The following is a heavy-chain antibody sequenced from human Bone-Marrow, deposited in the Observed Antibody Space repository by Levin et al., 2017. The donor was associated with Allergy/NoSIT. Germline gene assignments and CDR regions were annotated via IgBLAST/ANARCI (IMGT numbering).Heavy chain of an antibody. J-gene: IGHJ4*02. CDR3: ARDKIEGATKFDY. CDR1: GFTFSTHW. D-gene: IGHD1-26*01. CDR2: IKQDGGET. Sequence: GGSLRLSCAASGFTFSTHWMSWVRQAPGKGPEWVANIKQDGGETYYVDSVKGRFTISRDNDKNSLYLQMNSLRAEDTAVYYCARDKIEGATKFDYWGQGTLVTVSS. V-gene: IGHV3-7*01.